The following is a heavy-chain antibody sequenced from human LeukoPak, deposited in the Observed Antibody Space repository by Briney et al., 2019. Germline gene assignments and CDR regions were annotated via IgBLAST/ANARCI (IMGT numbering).Heavy chain of an antibody. CDR3: ARDLRHIQLWSLDY. V-gene: IGHV3-30*04. CDR1: GFIFSSYA. D-gene: IGHD5-18*01. Sequence: GGSLRLSCAASGFIFSSYAMHWVRQAPGKGLEWVAVVSYDGSNKYYADSVKGRFTISRHNSKNTLYLQMNSLRAEDTAVYYCARDLRHIQLWSLDYWGQGTLVTVSS. CDR2: VSYDGSNK. J-gene: IGHJ4*02.